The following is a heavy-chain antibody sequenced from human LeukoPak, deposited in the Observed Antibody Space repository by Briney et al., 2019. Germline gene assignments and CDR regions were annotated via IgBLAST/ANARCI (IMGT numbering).Heavy chain of an antibody. D-gene: IGHD1-7*01. V-gene: IGHV3-21*01. J-gene: IGHJ4*02. CDR3: ARAHNWKYGTFEH. CDR1: GFTFSSYS. CDR2: ISSSSSYI. Sequence: GGSLRLSCAASGFTFSSYSMNWVRQAPGKGLEWVSCISSSSSYIYYADSVKGRFTISRDNAKNSLHLQMNSLRAEDTALYYCARAHNWKYGTFEHWGQGTLVTISS.